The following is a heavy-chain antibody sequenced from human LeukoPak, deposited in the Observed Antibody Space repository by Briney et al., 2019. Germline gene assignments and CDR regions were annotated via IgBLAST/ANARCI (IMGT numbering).Heavy chain of an antibody. Sequence: ERSLRLSCAASGFTFSTYAMHWVRQAPGKGLEWVAAISSDGNHKHFADSVKGRFTISRDNAKTSLYLQMNSLRAEDTAVYYCARSGGYSDEWGQGTLVTVSS. CDR1: GFTFSTYA. CDR2: ISSDGNHK. CDR3: ARSGGYSDE. J-gene: IGHJ4*02. V-gene: IGHV3-30-3*01. D-gene: IGHD3-22*01.